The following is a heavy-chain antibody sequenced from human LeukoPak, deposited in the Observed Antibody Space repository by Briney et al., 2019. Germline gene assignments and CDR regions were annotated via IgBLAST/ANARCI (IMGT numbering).Heavy chain of an antibody. J-gene: IGHJ5*02. CDR3: ANIRFGEWNWFDP. D-gene: IGHD3-10*01. V-gene: IGHV1-46*01. CDR2: INPGGDSSGRSR. CDR1: GYTFSNYY. Sequence: ASVKVSCKASGYTFSNYYMHWVRQAPGQGLEWMGIINPGGDSSGRSRSYAQKFQGRLSMTRDMSTRTVYMELSSLRSEDTAVYYCANIRFGEWNWFDPWGQGTLVTVSS.